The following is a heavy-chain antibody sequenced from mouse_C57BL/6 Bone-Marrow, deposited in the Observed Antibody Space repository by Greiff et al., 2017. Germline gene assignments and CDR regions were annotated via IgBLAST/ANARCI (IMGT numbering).Heavy chain of an antibody. CDR1: GYTFTSYW. CDR2: IDPNSGGT. Sequence: LQQPGASVKLSCKASGYTFTSYWMHWVKQRPGRGLEWIGRIDPNSGGTKYNEKFKSKATLTVDKPSSTAYMQLSSLTSEDSAVYYCARDWTTVDYYAMDYWGQGTSVTVSS. V-gene: IGHV1-72*01. D-gene: IGHD1-1*01. CDR3: ARDWTTVDYYAMDY. J-gene: IGHJ4*01.